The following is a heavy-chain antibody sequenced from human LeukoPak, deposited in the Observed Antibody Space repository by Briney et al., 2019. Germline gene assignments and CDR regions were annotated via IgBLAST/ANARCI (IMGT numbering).Heavy chain of an antibody. V-gene: IGHV4-39*01. D-gene: IGHD3-16*02. CDR3: ARLRLGELSLSADY. J-gene: IGHJ4*02. Sequence: SETLSLTCTVSGGSISSSSYYWGWIRQPPGKGLEWIGSIYYSGSTYYNPSLKSRVTISVDTSKNQLSLKLSSVTAADTAVYYCARLRLGELSLSADYWGQGTLVTVSS. CDR1: GGSISSSSYY. CDR2: IYYSGST.